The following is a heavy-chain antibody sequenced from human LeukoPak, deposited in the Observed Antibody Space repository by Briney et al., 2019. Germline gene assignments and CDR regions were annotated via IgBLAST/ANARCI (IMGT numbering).Heavy chain of an antibody. Sequence: GRSLRLSCAASRFTFSTYAMSWVRQAPGKGLEWVSAISGSGGSTYYADPVKGRFTISRDNSKNTLYLQMNSLRAEDTAVYYCARESSRRGDIDYWGQGTLVTVSS. CDR2: ISGSGGST. CDR1: RFTFSTYA. CDR3: ARESSRRGDIDY. J-gene: IGHJ4*02. V-gene: IGHV3-23*01.